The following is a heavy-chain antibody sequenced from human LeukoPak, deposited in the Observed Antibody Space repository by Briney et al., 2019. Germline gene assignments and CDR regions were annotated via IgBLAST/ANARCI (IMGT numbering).Heavy chain of an antibody. V-gene: IGHV3-66*02. CDR3: ARTPEHSSSFYWYFDL. CDR2: IYSGGST. CDR1: GFTVSSNY. J-gene: IGHJ2*01. D-gene: IGHD6-13*01. Sequence: GGSLRLSCAASGFTVSSNYMSWVRQAPGKGLEWVSVIYSGGSTYYADSVKGRFTISRDNSKNTLYLQMNSLRAEDTAVYYCARTPEHSSSFYWYFDLWGRGTLVTVSS.